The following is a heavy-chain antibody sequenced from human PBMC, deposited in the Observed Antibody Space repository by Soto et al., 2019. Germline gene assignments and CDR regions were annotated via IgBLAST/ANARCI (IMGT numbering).Heavy chain of an antibody. CDR3: AKRLTFDSGSPFDY. J-gene: IGHJ4*02. D-gene: IGHD3-10*01. CDR2: ITSSDIT. Sequence: PGGSLRLSCAASGFTLSSYVMNWVRQAPGKGLEWVSAITSSDITYYADSVQGRFTISRDNSGNTLYLQMDSLRAEDTAVYYCAKRLTFDSGSPFDYWGRG. V-gene: IGHV3-23*01. CDR1: GFTLSSYV.